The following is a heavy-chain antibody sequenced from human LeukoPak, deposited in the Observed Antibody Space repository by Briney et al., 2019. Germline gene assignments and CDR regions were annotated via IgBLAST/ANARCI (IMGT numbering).Heavy chain of an antibody. J-gene: IGHJ4*02. CDR2: VSPNGGST. V-gene: IGHV1-2*02. CDR3: ARGGWGSSPYFDY. Sequence: ASLKVSCKPSGYSFTDYYMHGVRQAPRQGSEWVGRVSPNGGSTDYAQKFQGRVTMTRDTSINTDYMELSRLRSDDTAVYYCARGGWGSSPYFDYWGQGTLVTVSS. D-gene: IGHD6-6*01. CDR1: GYSFTDYY.